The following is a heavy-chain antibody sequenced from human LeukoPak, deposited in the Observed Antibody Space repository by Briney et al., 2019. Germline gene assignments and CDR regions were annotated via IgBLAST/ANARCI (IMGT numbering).Heavy chain of an antibody. CDR1: GFTFSSYG. CDR2: ISHDGSNK. V-gene: IGHV3-30*03. CDR3: ARSAYYYDSRGYHNYYYYGMDV. Sequence: PGGSLRLSCAASGFTFSSYGMHWVRQAPGKGLEWVAVISHDGSNKYYADSVKGRFTISRDNSKNTLYLQMNSLRAEDTAVYYCARSAYYYDSRGYHNYYYYGMDVWGQGTLVTVPS. D-gene: IGHD3-22*01. J-gene: IGHJ6*02.